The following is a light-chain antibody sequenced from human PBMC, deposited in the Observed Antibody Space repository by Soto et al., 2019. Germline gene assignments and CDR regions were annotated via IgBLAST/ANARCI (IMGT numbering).Light chain of an antibody. CDR3: QQIGRSPGFT. Sequence: EIVLTQSPGTLSLSPGERATLSCRASQSINNRYLAWYQQKPGQAPRLLIYAASSRATGIPDRFSGSGSGTDFTLTISRLEPEDFAVYYCQQIGRSPGFTFCPGTKVDIK. CDR2: AAS. V-gene: IGKV3-20*01. J-gene: IGKJ3*01. CDR1: QSINNRY.